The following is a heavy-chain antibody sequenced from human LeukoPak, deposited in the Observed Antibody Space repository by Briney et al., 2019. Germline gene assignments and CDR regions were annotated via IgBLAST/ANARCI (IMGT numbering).Heavy chain of an antibody. V-gene: IGHV5-51*01. J-gene: IGHJ4*02. Sequence: GESLKISCKGSGYRFTSYWIGWVRQMPGKGLEWMGIIYPGDSDTRYSPSFQGQVTISADKSFSTAYLQWSSLKASDTAMYYCARQPYYSESSGAIDYWGQGTLVTVSS. CDR1: GYRFTSYW. CDR3: ARQPYYSESSGAIDY. D-gene: IGHD3-22*01. CDR2: IYPGDSDT.